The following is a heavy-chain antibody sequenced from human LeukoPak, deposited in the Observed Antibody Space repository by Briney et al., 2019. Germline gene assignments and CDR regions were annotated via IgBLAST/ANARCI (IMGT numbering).Heavy chain of an antibody. V-gene: IGHV3-30*02. CDR1: GFIFSGYG. J-gene: IGHJ6*03. CDR2: IRYDGSNK. D-gene: IGHD1-26*01. Sequence: GGSLRLSCVASGFIFSGYGMHWVRQAPGEGLYWVAFIRYDGSNKRYGDSVRGRFTVSRDNSKNTLYLQMNSLRDEDTAVYYCAKGRGWEASYYYYYMDVWGKGTTVTISS. CDR3: AKGRGWEASYYYYYMDV.